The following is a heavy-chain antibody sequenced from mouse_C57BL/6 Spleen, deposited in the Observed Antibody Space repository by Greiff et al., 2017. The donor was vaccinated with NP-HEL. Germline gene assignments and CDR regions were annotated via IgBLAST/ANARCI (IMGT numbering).Heavy chain of an antibody. V-gene: IGHV1-15*01. CDR1: GYTFTDYE. J-gene: IGHJ2*01. CDR3: TRAVFDY. Sequence: QVQLKESGAELVRPGASVTLSCKASGYTFTDYEMHWVKQTPVHGLEWIGAIDPETGGTAYNQKFKGKAILTADKSSSTAYMELRSLTSEDSAVYYCTRAVFDYWGQGTTLTVSS. D-gene: IGHD3-3*01. CDR2: IDPETGGT.